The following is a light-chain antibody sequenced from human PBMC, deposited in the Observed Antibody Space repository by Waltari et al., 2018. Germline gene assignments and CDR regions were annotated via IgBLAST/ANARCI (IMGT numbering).Light chain of an antibody. J-gene: IGLJ2*01. Sequence: QSALTQPASVSGSPGQSITISCTGTTSDIGNHDYVSWYQQPPGKAPKPLIYEGTNRPSGVSTRFSGSKSGSTASLTISGLQADDEAHYYCSSYTGSTTLLVFGGGTDLTVL. CDR1: TSDIGNHDY. CDR2: EGT. V-gene: IGLV2-14*01. CDR3: SSYTGSTTLLV.